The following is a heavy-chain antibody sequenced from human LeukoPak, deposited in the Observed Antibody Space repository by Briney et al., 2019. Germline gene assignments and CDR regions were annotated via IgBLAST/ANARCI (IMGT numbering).Heavy chain of an antibody. CDR2: INQDGSDK. D-gene: IGHD3-10*01. CDR1: GFSLSNYW. Sequence: GGSLRLSCAAPGFSLSNYWMSWVRQAPGKGLEWVANINQDGSDKYYVDSVMGRFTISKDNAKNSVYPQMNSPRPEDTAIYYCAWYGVTHGLDVWGQGTTVTVSS. CDR3: AWYGVTHGLDV. J-gene: IGHJ6*02. V-gene: IGHV3-7*01.